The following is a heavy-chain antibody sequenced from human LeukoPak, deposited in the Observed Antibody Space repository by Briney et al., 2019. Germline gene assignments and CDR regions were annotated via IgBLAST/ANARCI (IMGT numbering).Heavy chain of an antibody. V-gene: IGHV1-24*01. CDR3: ARDSTVYYEDAFDI. D-gene: IGHD3-22*01. Sequence: GASVKVSCKVSGYTLTELSMHWVRQAPGKGLEWMGGFDPEDGETIYAQEFQGRVTMTEDTSTDTAYMELSSLRSEDTAVYYCARDSTVYYEDAFDIWGQGTLVTVSS. CDR2: FDPEDGET. CDR1: GYTLTELS. J-gene: IGHJ3*02.